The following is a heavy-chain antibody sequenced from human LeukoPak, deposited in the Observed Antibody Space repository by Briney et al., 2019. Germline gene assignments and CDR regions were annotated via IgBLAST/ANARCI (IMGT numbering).Heavy chain of an antibody. Sequence: SETLSLTCTVSGDSIDRYYWCWIREPLGKGLGWSGYFYTSVNTNYNSSFKSRVPISMDRSKSQFSLELSSVTAADTAVYYCARLMVRGVIITHGWFDPWGQGTLVTVSS. J-gene: IGHJ5*02. CDR1: GDSIDRYY. CDR3: ARLMVRGVIITHGWFDP. D-gene: IGHD3-10*01. CDR2: FYTSVNT. V-gene: IGHV4-4*08.